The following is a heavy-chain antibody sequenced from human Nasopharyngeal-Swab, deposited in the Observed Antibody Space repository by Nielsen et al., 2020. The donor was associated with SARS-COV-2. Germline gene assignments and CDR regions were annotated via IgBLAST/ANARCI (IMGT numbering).Heavy chain of an antibody. D-gene: IGHD6-19*01. CDR2: IYYRGST. Sequence: WIRQPPGKGLEWIGSIYYRGSTYYNPSLKSRVTISVDTSKNQFSLKLSSVTAADTAVYYCANTQWLGRDYFDYWGQGTLVTVSS. V-gene: IGHV4-39*01. J-gene: IGHJ4*02. CDR3: ANTQWLGRDYFDY.